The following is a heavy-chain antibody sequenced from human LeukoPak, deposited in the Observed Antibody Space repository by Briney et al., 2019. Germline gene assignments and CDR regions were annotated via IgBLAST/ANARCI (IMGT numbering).Heavy chain of an antibody. Sequence: ASVKVSCKASGYTFTSYDINWVRQAPGQGLEWMGWMNPNSGNTGYAQKFQGRVTITRNTSISTAYMELSSLRSEDTAVYYCARSPWGYCSSTSCKDNCFDPWGQGTLVTVSS. CDR3: ARSPWGYCSSTSCKDNCFDP. D-gene: IGHD2-2*01. CDR2: MNPNSGNT. V-gene: IGHV1-8*03. J-gene: IGHJ5*02. CDR1: GYTFTSYD.